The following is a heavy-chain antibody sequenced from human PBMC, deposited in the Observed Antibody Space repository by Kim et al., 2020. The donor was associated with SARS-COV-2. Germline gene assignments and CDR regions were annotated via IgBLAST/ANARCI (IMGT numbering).Heavy chain of an antibody. Sequence: GGSLRLSCAVSGFTFTTYWMRWVRQAPGKGLEWVANIKQDGSERYYVDSVKGRFTISRDNAKNSLYLQMNNLRAEDTAVYYCARDWGFRWATAGDKWFDP. D-gene: IGHD3-16*01. CDR3: ARDWGFRWATAGDKWFDP. CDR1: GFTFTTYW. V-gene: IGHV3-7*03. CDR2: IKQDGSER. J-gene: IGHJ5*02.